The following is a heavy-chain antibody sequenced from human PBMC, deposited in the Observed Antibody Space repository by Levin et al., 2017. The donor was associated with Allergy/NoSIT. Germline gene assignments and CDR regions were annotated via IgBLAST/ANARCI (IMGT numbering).Heavy chain of an antibody. D-gene: IGHD1-26*01. CDR1: GITFSHYG. V-gene: IGHV3-23*01. Sequence: AGGSLRLSCAGSGITFSHYGMHWVRQAPGKGLEWVSAIAGGVGSTYYADSVKGRFSISRDNSKNTLYLQMNSLRAEDTAIYYCAKGGCDTCDYNYAMDVWGQGTTVTVSS. CDR3: AKGGCDTCDYNYAMDV. J-gene: IGHJ6*02. CDR2: IAGGVGST.